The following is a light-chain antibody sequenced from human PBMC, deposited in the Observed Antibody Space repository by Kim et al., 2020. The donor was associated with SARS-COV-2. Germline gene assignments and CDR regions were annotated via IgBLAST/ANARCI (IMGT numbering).Light chain of an antibody. V-gene: IGLV1-51*01. CDR3: GAWDNTLSVGV. Sequence: GQKVTISCSGSTPNMGINYVYWYQHLPGTAPKLVIFDDNRRPSGIPDRFSASKSGTSATLDIFGLQTEDEAHYYCGAWDNTLSVGVFGGGTKLTVL. CDR2: DDN. CDR1: TPNMGINY. J-gene: IGLJ2*01.